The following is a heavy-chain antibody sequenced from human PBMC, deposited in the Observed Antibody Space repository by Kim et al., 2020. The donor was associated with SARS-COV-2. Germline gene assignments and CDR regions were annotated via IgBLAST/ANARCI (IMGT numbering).Heavy chain of an antibody. D-gene: IGHD3-3*01. J-gene: IGHJ4*02. CDR3: TTRYYDFWSGYMGYYFDY. V-gene: IGHV3-15*01. Sequence: KGRFTISRDDSKNTLYLQMNSLKTEDTAVYYCTTRYYDFWSGYMGYYFDYWGQGTLVTVSS.